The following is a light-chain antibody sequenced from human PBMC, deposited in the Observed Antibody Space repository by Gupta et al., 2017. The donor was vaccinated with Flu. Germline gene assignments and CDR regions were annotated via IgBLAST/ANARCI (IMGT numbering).Light chain of an antibody. V-gene: IGKV3-15*01. CDR3: QHYHKWPYA. Sequence: GERVTLACRASQSVSTNRSWYQQKLGQAPRLINNGSSTRATGLPTRFSGSGSGTDFTLTSSSLQSEDFAVYYCQHYHKWPYAFGQGTKVDFK. CDR1: QSVSTN. CDR2: GSS. J-gene: IGKJ2*01.